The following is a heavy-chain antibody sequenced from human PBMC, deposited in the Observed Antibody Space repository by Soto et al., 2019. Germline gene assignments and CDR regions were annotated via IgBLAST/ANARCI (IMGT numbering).Heavy chain of an antibody. CDR3: ARDIGRSHYIYLYP. D-gene: IGHD4-4*01. J-gene: IGHJ5*02. Sequence: SETLSLTFALSGGSISSGGYSSSWIWQPPGRGLEWIGYIYASGSTYYNPSLSSRVTISIDMSKNQFSLMLASVIAADTAVYFCARDIGRSHYIYLYPWGQGTLVSVSS. CDR2: IYASGST. CDR1: GGSISSGGYS. V-gene: IGHV4-30-2*01.